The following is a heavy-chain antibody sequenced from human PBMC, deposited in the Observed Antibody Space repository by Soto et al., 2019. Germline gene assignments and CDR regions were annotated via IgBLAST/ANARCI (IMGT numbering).Heavy chain of an antibody. J-gene: IGHJ6*02. CDR3: ARSCNWAIFGVVIPGAYYYYGMDV. D-gene: IGHD3-3*01. V-gene: IGHV3-7*01. Sequence: GSLRLSCAASGFTFSSYWMSWVRLAPGKGLEWVANIKQDGSEKYYVDSVKGRFTISRDNAKNSLYLQMNSLRAEDTAAYYCARSCNWAIFGVVIPGAYYYYGMDVWGQGTTVTVSS. CDR1: GFTFSSYW. CDR2: IKQDGSEK.